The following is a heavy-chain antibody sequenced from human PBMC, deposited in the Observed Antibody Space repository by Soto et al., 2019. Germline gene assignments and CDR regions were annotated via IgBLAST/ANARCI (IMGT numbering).Heavy chain of an antibody. CDR3: AREVLWSRYFDY. CDR2: MSYDGTTK. V-gene: IGHV3-30-3*01. CDR1: GFIFSNYV. J-gene: IGHJ4*02. Sequence: QVQLVESGGGVVQPGRSLRLSCTASGFIFSNYVMYWVRQAPGKGLEWVAFMSYDGTTKYYADSVKGRFTISRDNSQNTLYLQMISLRPEDTGVYYCAREVLWSRYFDYWGQGSLVTVSS. D-gene: IGHD3-10*01.